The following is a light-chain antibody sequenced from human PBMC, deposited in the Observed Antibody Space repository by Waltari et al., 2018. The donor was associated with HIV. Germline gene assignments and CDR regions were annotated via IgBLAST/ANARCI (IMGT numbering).Light chain of an antibody. V-gene: IGLV2-18*02. CDR3: SSYSSSSTWV. CDR2: EVT. CDR1: SSDVGSYNR. Sequence: QSALTQPPSVSGSPGQSVTISCTGTSSDVGSYNRVSWYQQPPGTAPKLMIYEVTNRPAVVPDRFSGSKSGNTASLTISGLQAEDEAHYYCSSYSSSSTWVFGGGTKLTVL. J-gene: IGLJ3*02.